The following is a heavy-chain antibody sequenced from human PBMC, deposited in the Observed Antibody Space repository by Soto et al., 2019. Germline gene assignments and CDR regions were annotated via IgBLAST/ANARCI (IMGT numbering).Heavy chain of an antibody. D-gene: IGHD4-17*01. V-gene: IGHV5-51*03. CDR1: GYSFTSYW. Sequence: EVQLVQSGAEVKKPGESLKISCKGSGYSFTSYWIGWVRQMPGKGLEWMGIIYPGDSDTRYSPSFQGQVTIYADKSISTAYPQWSSLKASDTAMYYCARLNNQPTTVVTFDYWGQGTLVTVSS. CDR3: ARLNNQPTTVVTFDY. J-gene: IGHJ4*02. CDR2: IYPGDSDT.